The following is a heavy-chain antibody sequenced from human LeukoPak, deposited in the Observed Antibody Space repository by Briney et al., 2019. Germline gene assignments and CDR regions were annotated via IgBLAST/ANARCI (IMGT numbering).Heavy chain of an antibody. Sequence: SGTLSLTCAVYGGSFSGYYWSWIRQPPGKGLEWIGEINHSGSTNYNPSLKSRVTISVDTSKNQFSLKLSSVTAADTAVYYCARGKPHYYDSSGYLFDYWGQGTLVTVSS. CDR1: GGSFSGYY. J-gene: IGHJ4*02. V-gene: IGHV4-34*01. CDR2: INHSGST. D-gene: IGHD3-22*01. CDR3: ARGKPHYYDSSGYLFDY.